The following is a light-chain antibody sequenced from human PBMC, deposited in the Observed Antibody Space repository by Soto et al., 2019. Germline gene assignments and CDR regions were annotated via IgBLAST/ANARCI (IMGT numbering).Light chain of an antibody. CDR1: SSDVGGYNY. V-gene: IGLV2-14*01. J-gene: IGLJ1*01. Sequence: HSVLTQPASVSGSPGQSITISCTGTSSDVGGYNYVSWHQQHPGKAPKLMIYDVSNRPSGVSNRFSGSKSGNTASLTISGLQAEDEADYYCSSYTSSSTLDVFGTGTKVTVL. CDR2: DVS. CDR3: SSYTSSSTLDV.